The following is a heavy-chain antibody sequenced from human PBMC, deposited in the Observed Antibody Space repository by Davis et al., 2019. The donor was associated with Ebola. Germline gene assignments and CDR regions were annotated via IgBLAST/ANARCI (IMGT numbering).Heavy chain of an antibody. J-gene: IGHJ6*02. Sequence: HTGGSLRLSCTASGFTFSNYWMHWVRQAPGKGLVCVSRINTDGSSTSYADSVKGRFTISRDNAKNSLYLQMNSLRAEDTAVYYCARAGGSTTLTAPSMDVWGQGTTVTVSS. CDR1: GFTFSNYW. CDR3: ARAGGSTTLTAPSMDV. D-gene: IGHD2-21*02. CDR2: INTDGSST. V-gene: IGHV3-74*01.